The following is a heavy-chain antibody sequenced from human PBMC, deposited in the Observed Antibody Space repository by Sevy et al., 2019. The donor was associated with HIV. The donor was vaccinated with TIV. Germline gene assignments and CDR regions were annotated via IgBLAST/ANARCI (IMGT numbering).Heavy chain of an antibody. V-gene: IGHV3-30-3*01. D-gene: IGHD3-22*01. CDR1: GFTFSYYA. CDR3: XXXXXXXXVVNACDF. CDR2: ISYDGSNK. Sequence: GGSLRLSCEASGFTFSYYAMHLVRQAPGKGLEWVAVISYDGSNKYYADSVKGRFTISRDNSNNILYLQMNSLRAEDXXXXXXXXXXXXXXVVNACDFWGRGTMVTV. J-gene: IGHJ3*01.